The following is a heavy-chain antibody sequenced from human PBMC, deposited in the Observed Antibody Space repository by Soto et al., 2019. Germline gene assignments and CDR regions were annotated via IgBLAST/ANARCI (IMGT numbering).Heavy chain of an antibody. V-gene: IGHV4-30-2*01. D-gene: IGHD5-18*01. CDR1: GGSISSGGYS. J-gene: IGHJ6*02. CDR2: IYHSGST. Sequence: SETLSLTCAVSGGSISSGGYSWSWIRQPPGKGLEWIGYIYHSGSTYYNPSLKSRVTISVDRSKNQFSLKLSSVTAADTAVYYCACIFSGGYGYGFYYYGMDVWGQGTTVNVSS. CDR3: ACIFSGGYGYGFYYYGMDV.